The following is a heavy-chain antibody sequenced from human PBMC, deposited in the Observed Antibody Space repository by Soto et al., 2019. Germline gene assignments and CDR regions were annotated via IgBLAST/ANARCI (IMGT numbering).Heavy chain of an antibody. D-gene: IGHD3-9*01. J-gene: IGHJ6*02. CDR2: IVVGSGNT. CDR1: GFTFTSSA. V-gene: IGHV1-58*01. Sequence: SVKVSCKASGFTFTSSAVQWVRQARGQRLEWIGWIVVGSGNTNYAQKFQERVTITRDMSTSTAYMELSSLRSEDTAVYYCAADQDYDILTGYHYGMDVWGQGTTVTVSS. CDR3: AADQDYDILTGYHYGMDV.